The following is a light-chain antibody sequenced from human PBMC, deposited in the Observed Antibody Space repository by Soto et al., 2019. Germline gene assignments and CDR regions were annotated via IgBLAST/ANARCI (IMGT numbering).Light chain of an antibody. J-gene: IGLJ1*01. CDR3: CSYAGSYTYV. CDR2: DFS. CDR1: SSDVGGYNY. Sequence: QSVLTQPRSVSGSPGQSVTISCTGTSSDVGGYNYVSWYQQQAGNAPKLMIYDFSKRPSGVPDRFSGSKSGNTASLTISGLQAEDEADYYCCSYAGSYTYVFGTGTKVTVL. V-gene: IGLV2-11*01.